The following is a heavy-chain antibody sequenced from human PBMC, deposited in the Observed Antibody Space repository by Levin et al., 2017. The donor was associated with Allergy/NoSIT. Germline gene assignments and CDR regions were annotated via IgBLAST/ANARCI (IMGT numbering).Heavy chain of an antibody. Sequence: PGGSLRLSCAASGFTFSCYSMNWVRQAPGKGLEWISYIVSSSSTVYYADSVRGRFTISRDNAKNSLYLQMNSLRDEDTAVYYCAREGGGGSYFEYWGQGTLVTVSS. CDR3: AREGGGGSYFEY. D-gene: IGHD3-16*01. CDR2: IVSSSSTV. V-gene: IGHV3-48*02. J-gene: IGHJ4*02. CDR1: GFTFSCYS.